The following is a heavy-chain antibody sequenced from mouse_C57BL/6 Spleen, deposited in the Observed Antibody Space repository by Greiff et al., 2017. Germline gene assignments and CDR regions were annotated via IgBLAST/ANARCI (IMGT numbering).Heavy chain of an antibody. D-gene: IGHD1-1*01. CDR3: ARGEDYYYGSSYGY. CDR2: ISYDGSN. V-gene: IGHV3-6*01. J-gene: IGHJ2*01. CDR1: GYSITSGYY. Sequence: EVKLMESGPGLVKPSQSLSLTCSVTGYSITSGYYWNWIRQFPGNKLEWMGYISYDGSNNYNPSLKNRISITRDTSKNQFFLKLNSVTTEDTATYYCARGEDYYYGSSYGYWGQGTTLTVSS.